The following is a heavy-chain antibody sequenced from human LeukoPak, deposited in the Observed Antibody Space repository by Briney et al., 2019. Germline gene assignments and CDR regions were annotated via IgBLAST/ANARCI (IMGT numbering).Heavy chain of an antibody. V-gene: IGHV3-13*01. Sequence: GGSLRLSCAASGSTFSSYDMHWVRQATGKGLEWVSAIGTAGDTYYPGSVKGRFTISRENAKNSLYLQMNSLRAGDTAVYYCARAVSCSSTSCYYFDYWGQGTLVTVSS. CDR1: GSTFSSYD. D-gene: IGHD2-2*01. CDR2: IGTAGDT. CDR3: ARAVSCSSTSCYYFDY. J-gene: IGHJ4*02.